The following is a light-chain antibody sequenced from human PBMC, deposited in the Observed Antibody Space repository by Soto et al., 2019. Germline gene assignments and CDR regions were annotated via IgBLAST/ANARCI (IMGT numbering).Light chain of an antibody. J-gene: IGLJ1*01. V-gene: IGLV2-14*01. CDR2: EVS. Sequence: SGLTQPASVSGSPGQSITISCTGTSSDVGGYIYVSWYQQHPGKAPKIMIYEVSNRPSGVSNRFSGSKSGNTASLTISGLQAEDEADYYCSSYTSSSTGVFGTGTKVTVL. CDR3: SSYTSSSTGV. CDR1: SSDVGGYIY.